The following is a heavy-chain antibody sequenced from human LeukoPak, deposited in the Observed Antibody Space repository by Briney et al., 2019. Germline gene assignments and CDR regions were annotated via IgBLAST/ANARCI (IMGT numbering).Heavy chain of an antibody. D-gene: IGHD4-17*01. CDR1: GGSFSGYY. CDR2: INYSGST. J-gene: IGHJ3*02. CDR3: ARGGSDYGDYVGAFDI. Sequence: SETLSLTCAVYGGSFSGYYWSWIRQPPGKGLEWIGEINYSGSTNYNPSLKSRVKSRVTKSLDTSKNQFSLKLSSVTAADTAVYYCARGGSDYGDYVGAFDIWGQGTMVTVSS. V-gene: IGHV4-34*01.